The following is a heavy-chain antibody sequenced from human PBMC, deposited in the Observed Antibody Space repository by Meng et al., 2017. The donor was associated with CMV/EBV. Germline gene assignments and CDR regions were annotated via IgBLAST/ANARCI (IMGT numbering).Heavy chain of an antibody. D-gene: IGHD2-2*01. J-gene: IGHJ4*02. Sequence: VQMQMWGRGMVNLCPTLSLPCSVTGGSISGGVYYWSWIRHPPGKGLEWIGYIYYSGSTYYHPSLKSRVTISVDTSKNQFSLKLSSVTAADTAVYYCARVGRTSCYDYWGQGTLVTVSS. CDR2: IYYSGST. V-gene: IGHV4-30-4*08. CDR1: GGSISGGVYY. CDR3: ARVGRTSCYDY.